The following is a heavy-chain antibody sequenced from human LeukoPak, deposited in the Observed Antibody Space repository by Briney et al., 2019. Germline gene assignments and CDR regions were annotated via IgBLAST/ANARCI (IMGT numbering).Heavy chain of an antibody. V-gene: IGHV4-59*01. Sequence: PSETLSLTCTVSGGSISSYYWSWLRQPPGKGLEWIGYIYYSESTNYNPSLKSRVTISVDTSKNQFSLKLSSVPAADTAVYYCARGLVGATIYFDYWGQGTLVTVSS. D-gene: IGHD1-26*01. CDR3: ARGLVGATIYFDY. J-gene: IGHJ4*02. CDR1: GGSISSYY. CDR2: IYYSEST.